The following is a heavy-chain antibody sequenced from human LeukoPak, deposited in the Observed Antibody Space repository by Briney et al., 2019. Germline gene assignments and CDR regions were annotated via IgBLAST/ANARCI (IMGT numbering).Heavy chain of an antibody. CDR1: GFTFSDYY. CDR3: ARAHLSIAAAGTAGY. D-gene: IGHD6-13*01. Sequence: GGSLRLSCAASGFTFSDYYMSWIRQAPGKGLEGVSYISSSSSYTNYAHSVKGRFTISRDNAKNSMYLQMNSLRAEDTAVYYCARAHLSIAAAGTAGYWGRGTLVTVSS. V-gene: IGHV3-11*05. CDR2: ISSSSSYT. J-gene: IGHJ4*02.